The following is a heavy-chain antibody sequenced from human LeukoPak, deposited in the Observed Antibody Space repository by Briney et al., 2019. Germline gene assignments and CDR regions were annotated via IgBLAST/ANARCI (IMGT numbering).Heavy chain of an antibody. D-gene: IGHD2-15*01. CDR1: GGSISSYY. CDR3: ARDSPPAYCSSGSCYFDS. CDR2: IYTSGST. J-gene: IGHJ4*02. V-gene: IGHV4-4*07. Sequence: SETLSLTCTVSGGSISSYYWSWIRQPAGKGLEWIGRIYTSGSTDYNPSLKSRDTISRDTSKKEFSLILSSLTAADTAVYYCARDSPPAYCSSGSCYFDSWGQGTLVTVSS.